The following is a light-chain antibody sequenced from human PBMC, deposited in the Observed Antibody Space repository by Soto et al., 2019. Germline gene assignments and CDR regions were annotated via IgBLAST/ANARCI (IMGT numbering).Light chain of an antibody. CDR1: QSVSSG. CDR3: QQYNEWPLT. CDR2: GAS. J-gene: IGKJ4*01. V-gene: IGKV3-15*01. Sequence: DIVMTQSPATLSVSPGERATLSCRASQSVSSGLSWYQQKPGQAPRLLIYGASTRATGIPARFSGSGSGTEFTLTISSLQSEDYAVYYCQQYNEWPLTFGGGTKVEIK.